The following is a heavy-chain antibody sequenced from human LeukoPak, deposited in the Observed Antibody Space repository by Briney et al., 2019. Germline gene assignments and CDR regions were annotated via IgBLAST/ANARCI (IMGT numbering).Heavy chain of an antibody. J-gene: IGHJ4*02. V-gene: IGHV3-30*03. CDR2: ISYDGSNK. Sequence: PGGSLRLSCAASGFTFSSYGMHWVRQAPGKGLEWVAVISYDGSNKYYADSVKGRFTISRDNSKNTLYLQMNSLRAEDTAVYYCARDLGYYDSMGFDYWGQGTLVTVSS. CDR3: ARDLGYYDSMGFDY. CDR1: GFTFSSYG. D-gene: IGHD3-22*01.